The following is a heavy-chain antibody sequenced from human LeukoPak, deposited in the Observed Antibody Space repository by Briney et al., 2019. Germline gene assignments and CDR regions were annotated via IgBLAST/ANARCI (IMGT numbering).Heavy chain of an antibody. J-gene: IGHJ4*02. D-gene: IGHD6-6*01. CDR1: GGSFSGYY. CDR3: ARGSVLDY. V-gene: IGHV4-34*01. CDR2: INHSGST. Sequence: SETLSLTCAVYGGSFSGYYWSWIRQPPGKGPEWIGEINHSGSTNYNPSLKSRVTISVDTSKNQFSLKLSSVTAADTAVYYCARGSVLDYWGQGTLVTVSS.